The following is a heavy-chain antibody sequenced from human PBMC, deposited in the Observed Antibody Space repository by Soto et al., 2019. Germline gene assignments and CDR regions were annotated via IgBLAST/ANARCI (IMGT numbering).Heavy chain of an antibody. J-gene: IGHJ4*02. CDR1: GVSIRSKNW. Sequence: QVQLQESGPVLVKPSGPLSLTCAVSGVSIRSKNWWSWVRQPSGKGLEWIGEMYHTGSTNYNPSLKSRVTISVDKSKNHFSLELNSVTAADTAVYYCARSSRYQYDSSEGNFDYWGQGTLVTFSS. CDR2: MYHTGST. CDR3: ARSSRYQYDSSEGNFDY. D-gene: IGHD3-22*01. V-gene: IGHV4-4*02.